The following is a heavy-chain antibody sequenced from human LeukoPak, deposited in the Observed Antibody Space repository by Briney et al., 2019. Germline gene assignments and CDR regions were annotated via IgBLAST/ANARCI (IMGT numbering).Heavy chain of an antibody. J-gene: IGHJ4*02. D-gene: IGHD6-19*01. V-gene: IGHV3-33*06. Sequence: GGSLRLSCAASGFTFGNFGMHWVRQAPGKGLEWVAVIWYDGSNEYYGDSVKGRFTISRDNSKNTLYLQMNSLRAEDTAVYYCAKVGQWRPGYFDYWGQGTLVTVSS. CDR1: GFTFGNFG. CDR2: IWYDGSNE. CDR3: AKVGQWRPGYFDY.